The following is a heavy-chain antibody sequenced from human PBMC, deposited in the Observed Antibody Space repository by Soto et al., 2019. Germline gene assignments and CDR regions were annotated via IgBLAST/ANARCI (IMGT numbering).Heavy chain of an antibody. CDR3: ARGLDCSSTSCYTHGLYGMDV. V-gene: IGHV3-11*06. CDR2: ISSSSSYT. CDR1: GFTFSDYY. Sequence: GGSLRLSCAASGFTFSDYYMSWIRQAPGKGLEWVSYISSSSSYTNYADSVKGRFTISRDNAKNSLYLQMNSLRAEDTAVYYCARGLDCSSTSCYTHGLYGMDVWGQGTTVTVSS. D-gene: IGHD2-2*02. J-gene: IGHJ6*02.